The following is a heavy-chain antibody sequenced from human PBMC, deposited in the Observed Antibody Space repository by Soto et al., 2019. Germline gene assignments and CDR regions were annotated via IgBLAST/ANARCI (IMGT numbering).Heavy chain of an antibody. J-gene: IGHJ4*02. CDR3: VRDLALMADY. CDR1: GFTFSTYW. Sequence: EVQLVESGGGLVQPGGSQRLSCAASGFTFSTYWMHWVRQAPGKGLVWVSRINSDGSSTSYADSVKGRFTISRDNAKNTLYLQMNSLRIDDTAMYYCVRDLALMADYWGQGTLVTVSS. V-gene: IGHV3-74*01. D-gene: IGHD3-16*01. CDR2: INSDGSST.